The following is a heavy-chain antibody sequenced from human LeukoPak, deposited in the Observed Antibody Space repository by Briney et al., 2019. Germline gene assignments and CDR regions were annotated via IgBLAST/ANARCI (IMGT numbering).Heavy chain of an antibody. CDR2: INPSGGSA. V-gene: IGHV1-46*01. CDR1: AYTFASYN. J-gene: IGHJ4*02. D-gene: IGHD5-18*01. CDR3: AREETAMLKFDY. Sequence: ASVKVSCKASAYTFASYNMHWVRQAPGQGPQWMGIINPSGGSATYAQKFQGRVTMTRDTSTSTVYMELSSLRSEDTAVYYCAREETAMLKFDYWGQGTLVTVSS.